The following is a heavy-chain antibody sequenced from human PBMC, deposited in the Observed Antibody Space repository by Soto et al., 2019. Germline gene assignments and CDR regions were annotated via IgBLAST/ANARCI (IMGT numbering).Heavy chain of an antibody. J-gene: IGHJ4*02. CDR3: ARHTPAISISDH. V-gene: IGHV4-34*01. Sequence: PSETLSLTCSVYGASFSGYYWSWIRQPPGTGLEWIGEINHSGSTNYNPSLNSRVTISVDTYKNQFSLKLSSVSAADTAVYYCARHTPAISISDHWGQGTLVTVSS. CDR1: GASFSGYY. CDR2: INHSGST. D-gene: IGHD2-15*01.